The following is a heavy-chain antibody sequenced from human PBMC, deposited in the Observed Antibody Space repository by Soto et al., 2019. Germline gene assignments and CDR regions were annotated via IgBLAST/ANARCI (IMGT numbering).Heavy chain of an antibody. CDR1: GGSISSGGAYY. D-gene: IGHD3-10*01. J-gene: IGHJ4*02. CDR2: IHYSGST. CDR3: ARSPKGLGNFDY. V-gene: IGHV4-30-4*01. Sequence: QVQLQESGTGRVKPSQTLSLTCAVSGGSISSGGAYYWSWIHQSPGKGLEWIAYIHYSGSTYYNSSLKSRVTMSVDTAKNQFSLKVSSVTAADTAVYYCARSPKGLGNFDYWGQGTLVTVSS.